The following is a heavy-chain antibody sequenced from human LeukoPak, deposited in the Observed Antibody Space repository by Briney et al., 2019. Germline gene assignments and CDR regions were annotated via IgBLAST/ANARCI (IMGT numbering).Heavy chain of an antibody. CDR3: ARYIVVVAATVSDAFDI. V-gene: IGHV4-34*01. CDR1: GGSFSGYY. Sequence: SETLSLTCAVYGGSFSGYYWSWIRQPPGKGLEWVGEINHSGGTNYNPSLKSRVTISVDTSKNQFSLKLSSVTAADTAVYYCARYIVVVAATVSDAFDIWGQGTMVTVSS. D-gene: IGHD2-15*01. J-gene: IGHJ3*02. CDR2: INHSGGT.